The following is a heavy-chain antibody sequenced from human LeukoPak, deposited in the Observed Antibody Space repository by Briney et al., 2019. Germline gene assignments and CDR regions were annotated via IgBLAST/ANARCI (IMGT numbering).Heavy chain of an antibody. D-gene: IGHD6-19*01. CDR1: GYTFTSYA. Sequence: ASVKVSCKASGYTFTSYALNWVRQAPGQGLEWMGWVHTNTGNPTYAQGFTGRFVFSLDTSVSTAYLQISSLKAEDTVVYYCARSPPSVSGTNYYGMDVWGQGTTVTVSS. V-gene: IGHV7-4-1*02. CDR2: VHTNTGNP. J-gene: IGHJ6*02. CDR3: ARSPPSVSGTNYYGMDV.